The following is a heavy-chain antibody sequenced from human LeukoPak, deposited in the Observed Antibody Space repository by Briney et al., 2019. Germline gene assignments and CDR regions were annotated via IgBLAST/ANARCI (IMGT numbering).Heavy chain of an antibody. CDR3: ARLLVRGNYFDS. D-gene: IGHD3-10*01. CDR1: GGSMSSNNYY. V-gene: IGHV4-39*07. Sequence: PSETLSLTCTVSGGSMSSNNYYWGWIRQPPGKGLEWIGSIYYAGSTYYNPSLKSRVTISVDTSKNQFSLKLRFVTAADTAVYYCARLLVRGNYFDSWGQGTLVTVSS. J-gene: IGHJ4*02. CDR2: IYYAGST.